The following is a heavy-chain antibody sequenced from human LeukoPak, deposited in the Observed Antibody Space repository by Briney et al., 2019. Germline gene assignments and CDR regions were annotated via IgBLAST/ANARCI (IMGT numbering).Heavy chain of an antibody. CDR1: GGTFSSYA. V-gene: IGHV1-69*04. CDR3: ARALYYYDSSGYYYGAFDI. D-gene: IGHD3-22*01. Sequence: SVKVSCEASGGTFSSYAISWVRQAPGQGLEWMGRIIPIFGIANYAQKFQGRVTITADKSTSTAYMEMSSLRSEDTAVYYCARALYYYDSSGYYYGAFDIWGQGTMVTVSS. CDR2: IIPIFGIA. J-gene: IGHJ3*02.